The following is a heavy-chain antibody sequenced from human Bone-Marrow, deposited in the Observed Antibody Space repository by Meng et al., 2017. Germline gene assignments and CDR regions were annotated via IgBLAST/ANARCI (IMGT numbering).Heavy chain of an antibody. J-gene: IGHJ5*02. CDR2: IIPIFGTA. Sequence: VQLVQFGAEVKKPGPSVKVSCKASGGTFSSYAISWVRQAPGQGLEWMGGIIPIFGTANYAQKFQGRVTITADESTSTAYMELSSLRSGDTAVYYCAREPGPRVGWFDPWGQGTLVTVSS. CDR3: AREPGPRVGWFDP. D-gene: IGHD1-26*01. CDR1: GGTFSSYA. V-gene: IGHV1-69*01.